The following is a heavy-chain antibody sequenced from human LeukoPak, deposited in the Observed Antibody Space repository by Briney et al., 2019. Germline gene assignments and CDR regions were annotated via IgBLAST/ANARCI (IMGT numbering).Heavy chain of an antibody. D-gene: IGHD6-19*01. CDR2: IWNDGSNK. CDR1: GFTFSSYG. Sequence: GRSLRLSCAASGFTFSSYGMHWVRQAPGKGLEWVAVIWNDGSNKYYADSVKGRFTISRDNSKNKLYLQMNSLRAEDTAVHYCARHSAGTSSTYYYYGMDVWGEGTTVTVSS. J-gene: IGHJ6*04. V-gene: IGHV3-33*01. CDR3: ARHSAGTSSTYYYYGMDV.